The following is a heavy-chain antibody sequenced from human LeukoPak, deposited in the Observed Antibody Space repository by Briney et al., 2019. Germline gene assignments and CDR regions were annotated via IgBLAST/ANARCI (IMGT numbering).Heavy chain of an antibody. D-gene: IGHD3-22*01. CDR1: GGSISSSSYY. CDR3: ARAVSGYYYGY. Sequence: SETLSLTCTVSGGSISSSSYYWGWIRQPPGKGLEWIGSIYYSGSTYYNPSLKSRVTISVDTSKNQFSLKLSSVTAADTAVYYCARAVSGYYYGYWGQGTLVTVSS. CDR2: IYYSGST. J-gene: IGHJ4*02. V-gene: IGHV4-39*07.